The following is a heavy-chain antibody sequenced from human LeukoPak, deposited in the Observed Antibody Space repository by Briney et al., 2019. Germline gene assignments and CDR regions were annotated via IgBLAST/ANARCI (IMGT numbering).Heavy chain of an antibody. CDR1: GLTFSSSA. Sequence: PGGSLRLSCAASGLTFSSSAMNWVRQAPGKGLEWVSSITSGSTYMFYADALKGRFTISRDDAKNSLYLQMNDLRAEDTAVYYCATEIRAVRDLYYWGQGTVVTVST. CDR2: ITSGSTYM. V-gene: IGHV3-21*01. J-gene: IGHJ4*02. D-gene: IGHD3-10*01. CDR3: ATEIRAVRDLYY.